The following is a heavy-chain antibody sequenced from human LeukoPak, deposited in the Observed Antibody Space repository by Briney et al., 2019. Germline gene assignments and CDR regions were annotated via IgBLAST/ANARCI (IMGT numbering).Heavy chain of an antibody. V-gene: IGHV3-49*04. J-gene: IGHJ4*02. CDR3: SRVGRLQYFDWLFLDFFDY. CDR2: IRSKAYGGTT. CDR1: GLTFGDYA. D-gene: IGHD3-9*01. Sequence: NPGGSLRLSCTASGLTFGDYAMSWVRQAPGKGLEWVGFIRSKAYGGTTEYAASVKGRFTISRDDSKSIAYLQMNSLKTEDTAVYFCSRVGRLQYFDWLFLDFFDYWGQGALVIVSS.